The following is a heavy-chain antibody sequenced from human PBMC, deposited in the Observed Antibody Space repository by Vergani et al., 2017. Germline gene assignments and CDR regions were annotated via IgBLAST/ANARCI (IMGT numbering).Heavy chain of an antibody. V-gene: IGHV4-61*02. D-gene: IGHD2-15*01. Sequence: QVQLQASGPGRVKPSQTLSLTCTMSGGSISAGYSFWSWIRQPAGKGLEWLGHISASGNASHSPSRKTRVSMSVDTSKNQFSLTVTSVTAADTAIYFCARRSGGYYSGGKVHPLRTAFDVWGNGTVVTVSS. J-gene: IGHJ3*01. CDR1: GGSISAGYSF. CDR3: ARRSGGYYSGGKVHPLRTAFDV. CDR2: ISASGNA.